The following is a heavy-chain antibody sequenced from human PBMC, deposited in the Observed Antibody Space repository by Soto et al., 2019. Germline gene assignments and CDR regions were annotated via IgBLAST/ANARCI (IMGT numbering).Heavy chain of an antibody. D-gene: IGHD3-10*01. V-gene: IGHV3-33*01. CDR3: ARDVGKFAAGSHY. Sequence: QVQLVESGGGVVQPGRSLRLSCAASGFTFSSYGMHWVRQAPGKGLEWVTVIWYDGTNKYYTDSVKGRFTISRDNXKNTLYLQMASLRVDDTALYYCARDVGKFAAGSHYWGQGTMVIVSS. CDR2: IWYDGTNK. J-gene: IGHJ4*02. CDR1: GFTFSSYG.